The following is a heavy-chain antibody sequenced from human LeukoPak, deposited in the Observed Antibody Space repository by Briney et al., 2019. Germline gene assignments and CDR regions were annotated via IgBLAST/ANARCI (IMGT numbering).Heavy chain of an antibody. CDR3: AKVGSPNDSSGYYLYHFDY. D-gene: IGHD3-22*01. CDR2: ISGSGGST. Sequence: PGGSLRLSCAASGFTFSSYAMSWVRQAPGKGLEWVSAISGSGGSTYYADSVKGRFTISRDNSKNTLYLQMNGLRAEDTAVYYCAKVGSPNDSSGYYLYHFDYWGQGTLVTVSS. J-gene: IGHJ4*02. CDR1: GFTFSSYA. V-gene: IGHV3-23*01.